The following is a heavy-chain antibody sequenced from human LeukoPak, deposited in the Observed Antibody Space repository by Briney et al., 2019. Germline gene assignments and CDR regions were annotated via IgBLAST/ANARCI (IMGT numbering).Heavy chain of an antibody. V-gene: IGHV3-73*01. CDR1: GFTFSGSA. D-gene: IGHD6-6*01. CDR2: IRSKANSYAT. CDR3: TRLGIAARDY. J-gene: IGHJ4*02. Sequence: GGSPRLSCAASGFTFSGSAMHWVRQASGKGLEWVGRIRSKANSYATAYAASVKGRFTISRDDSKNTAYLQMNSLKTEDTAVYYCTRLGIAARDYWGQGTLVTVSS.